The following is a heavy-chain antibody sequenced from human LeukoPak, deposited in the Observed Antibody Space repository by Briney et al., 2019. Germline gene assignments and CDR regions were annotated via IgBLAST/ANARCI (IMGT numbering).Heavy chain of an antibody. Sequence: GGSPRLSCAASGFTFRSYAMSWVRQAPGKGLEWVSAISGSGGSTYYADSVKGRFTISRDNSKNTLYLQMNSLRAEDTAVYYCAKDNFPVVAASNWFDPWGQGTLVTVSS. CDR2: ISGSGGST. CDR3: AKDNFPVVAASNWFDP. V-gene: IGHV3-23*01. CDR1: GFTFRSYA. D-gene: IGHD2-15*01. J-gene: IGHJ5*02.